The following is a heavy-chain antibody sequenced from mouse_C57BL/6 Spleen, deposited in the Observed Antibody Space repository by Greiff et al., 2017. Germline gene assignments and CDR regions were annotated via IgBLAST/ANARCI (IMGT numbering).Heavy chain of an antibody. CDR1: GYTFTGYW. CDR2: ILPGSGST. Sequence: QVQLKESGAELMKPGASVKLSCKATGYTFTGYWIEWVKQRPGHGLAWIGEILPGSGSTNYNEKFKGKATFTAETSSNTAYMQRSSLTTEDSAIFYCAGADEYDGYFDYWGQGTTLTVSS. D-gene: IGHD2-4*01. V-gene: IGHV1-9*01. CDR3: AGADEYDGYFDY. J-gene: IGHJ2*01.